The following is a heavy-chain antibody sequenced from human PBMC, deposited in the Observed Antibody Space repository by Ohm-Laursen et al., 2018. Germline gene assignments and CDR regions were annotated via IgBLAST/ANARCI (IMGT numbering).Heavy chain of an antibody. CDR1: GFTFSSYA. CDR3: AKDPYYGSGSYFADY. V-gene: IGHV3-23*01. Sequence: SLRLSCTASGFTFSSYAMSWVRQAPGKGLEWVSAISGSGGSTYYADSVKGRFTISRDNSKNSLYLQMNSLRAEDTAVYYCAKDPYYGSGSYFADYWGQGTLVTVSS. CDR2: ISGSGGST. J-gene: IGHJ4*02. D-gene: IGHD3-10*01.